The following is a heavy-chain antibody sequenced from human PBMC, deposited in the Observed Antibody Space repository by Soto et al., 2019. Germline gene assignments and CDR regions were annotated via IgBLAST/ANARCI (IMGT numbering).Heavy chain of an antibody. V-gene: IGHV3-23*01. D-gene: IGHD3-10*01. J-gene: IGHJ4*02. CDR2: IGVGGGDR. CDR3: ARVRFGELV. Sequence: EVQLLESGGGLVQPGGSLRLSCAASGFTFSSYAMSWVRQARGKGLEWVSIIGVGGGDRYYPESVKGRFTISRDNSRDTLYLEMNSLRDEDTAVYYCARVRFGELVWGQGTLVTVPS. CDR1: GFTFSSYA.